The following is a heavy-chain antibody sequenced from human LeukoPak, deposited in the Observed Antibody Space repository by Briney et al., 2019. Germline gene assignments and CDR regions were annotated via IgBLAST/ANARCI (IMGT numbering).Heavy chain of an antibody. CDR2: INTNTGNP. Sequence: ASVKVSCKASGYTFNSYAMNWVRQAPGQGLEWMGWINTNTGNPTYAQGFTGRFVFSLDTSISTAYLQISSLKAEDTAVYYCARDVDCSGGSCYLGEWGQGILVTVSS. CDR1: GYTFNSYA. J-gene: IGHJ4*02. CDR3: ARDVDCSGGSCYLGE. V-gene: IGHV7-4-1*02. D-gene: IGHD2-15*01.